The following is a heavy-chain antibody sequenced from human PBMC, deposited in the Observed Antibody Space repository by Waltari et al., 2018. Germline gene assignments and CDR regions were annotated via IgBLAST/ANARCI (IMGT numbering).Heavy chain of an antibody. Sequence: QVQLVQSGAEVKKPGASVKVSCKASGYTFTSYYMHWVRQAPGQGLEWMGIINPSGGSTSYAQKFQGRVTMTRDTSTSTVYMELSSLRSEDTAVYYCATAPRLNYYDSSGYVDYWGQGTLVTVSS. J-gene: IGHJ4*02. CDR1: GYTFTSYY. V-gene: IGHV1-46*01. CDR2: INPSGGST. D-gene: IGHD3-22*01. CDR3: ATAPRLNYYDSSGYVDY.